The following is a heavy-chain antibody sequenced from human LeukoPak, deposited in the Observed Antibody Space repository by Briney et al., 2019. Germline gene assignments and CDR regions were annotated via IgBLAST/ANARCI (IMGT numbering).Heavy chain of an antibody. Sequence: GGSLRLSCAASGFTFSSYAMHWVRQAPGKGLEWVAVISYDGSNKYYADSVKGRFTISRDNSKNTLYLQMNSLRAEDTAVYYCARIKQTYSSSWYENYYYMDVWGKGTTVTVSS. CDR2: ISYDGSNK. CDR1: GFTFSSYA. V-gene: IGHV3-30-3*01. J-gene: IGHJ6*03. CDR3: ARIKQTYSSSWYENYYYMDV. D-gene: IGHD6-13*01.